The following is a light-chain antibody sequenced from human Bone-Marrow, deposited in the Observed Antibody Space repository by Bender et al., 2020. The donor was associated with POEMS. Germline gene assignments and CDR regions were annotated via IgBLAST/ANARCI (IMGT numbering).Light chain of an antibody. V-gene: IGLV3-1*01. CDR2: QDV. Sequence: SYEVAQPPSVSVSPGQSATITCSGDDLGDKNICWYQHKSGQSPVLLIHQDVKRPSGVPARFSGSKSGTPASLAISDIQSEDEGDYYCSSWDDSLSGWVFGGGTKLTVL. CDR1: DLGDKN. J-gene: IGLJ3*02. CDR3: SSWDDSLSGWV.